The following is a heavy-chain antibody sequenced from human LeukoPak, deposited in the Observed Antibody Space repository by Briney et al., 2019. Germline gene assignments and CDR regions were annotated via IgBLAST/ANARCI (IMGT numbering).Heavy chain of an antibody. V-gene: IGHV6-1*01. Sequence: SQTLSLTCAFSGDIVSSNSAAWNWIRQSPSRGLEWLERTYYRSNLYNDYAGSVKSRITINPDTSKNQFSLKLNSVAPEDTAVYYCAVDPFGLLYYDSSGFDYWGQGTLVTVSS. J-gene: IGHJ4*02. D-gene: IGHD3-22*01. CDR2: TYYRSNLYN. CDR3: AVDPFGLLYYDSSGFDY. CDR1: GDIVSSNSAA.